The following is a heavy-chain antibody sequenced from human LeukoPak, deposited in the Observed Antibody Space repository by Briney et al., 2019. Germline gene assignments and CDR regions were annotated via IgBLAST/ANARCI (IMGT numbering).Heavy chain of an antibody. J-gene: IGHJ4*02. CDR1: GYTFTSYY. CDR3: ARDLSRIHLWSNPYFDY. Sequence: ASVKVSCKASGYTFTSYYMHWVRQAPGQGLEWMGIINPSGGSTSYAQKFQGRVTMTRDMSTSTVYMELSSLRSEDTAVYYCARDLSRIHLWSNPYFDYWGQGTLVTVSS. CDR2: INPSGGST. D-gene: IGHD5-18*01. V-gene: IGHV1-46*01.